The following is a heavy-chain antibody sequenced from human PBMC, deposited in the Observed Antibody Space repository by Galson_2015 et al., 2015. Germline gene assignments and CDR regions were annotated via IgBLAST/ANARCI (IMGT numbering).Heavy chain of an antibody. Sequence: LSLTCTVSGGSIRSGGYYWSWIRQHPGKGLEWIGYIYYSGSTYYNPSLKSRVTISVDTSKNQFSLKLSSVTAADTAVYYCARGVGITIFGVVRLGWFDPWGQGTLVTVSS. CDR1: GGSIRSGGYY. CDR3: ARGVGITIFGVVRLGWFDP. J-gene: IGHJ5*02. CDR2: IYYSGST. D-gene: IGHD3-3*01. V-gene: IGHV4-31*03.